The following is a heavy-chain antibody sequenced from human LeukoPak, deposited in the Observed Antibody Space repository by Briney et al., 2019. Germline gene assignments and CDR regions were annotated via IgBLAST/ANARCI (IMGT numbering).Heavy chain of an antibody. V-gene: IGHV4-34*01. Sequence: PSETLSLTCAVYGGSFSGYYWSWIRQPPGKGLEWIGEINHSGSTNYNPSLKSRVTISVDTSKNQFSLKLSSVTAADTAVYYCARGRKYYYDSSGPSRPYYYYMDVWGKGTTVTVSS. CDR2: INHSGST. D-gene: IGHD3-22*01. J-gene: IGHJ6*03. CDR3: ARGRKYYYDSSGPSRPYYYYMDV. CDR1: GGSFSGYY.